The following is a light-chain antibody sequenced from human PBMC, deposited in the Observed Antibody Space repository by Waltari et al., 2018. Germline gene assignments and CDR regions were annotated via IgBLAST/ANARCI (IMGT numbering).Light chain of an antibody. J-gene: IGLJ2*01. Sequence: QSVLTQPPSVSAAPGQKVTISCSGSSSNIGNNYVSWYQQLPGRAPKLFIYENNKRPSGIPYRFSGSKSGTSATLCITGLQTGDEADYYCGTWDSSLSALVFGGGTNLTVL. CDR2: ENN. V-gene: IGLV1-51*02. CDR3: GTWDSSLSALV. CDR1: SSNIGNNY.